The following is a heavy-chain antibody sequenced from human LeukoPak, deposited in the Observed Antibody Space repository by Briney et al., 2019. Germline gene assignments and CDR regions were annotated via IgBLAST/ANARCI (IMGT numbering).Heavy chain of an antibody. CDR2: IYYSGST. D-gene: IGHD3-10*01. V-gene: IGHV4-31*03. CDR1: GGSISSGGYY. Sequence: SQTLSLTCTVSGGSISSGGYYWSWIRQHPGKGLEWIGYIYYSGSTYYNPSLKSRVTISVDTSKNQFSLKLSSVTAADTAVYYCARTPRYYYGSGSYSWRDYWGQGTLVTVSS. CDR3: ARTPRYYYGSGSYSWRDY. J-gene: IGHJ4*02.